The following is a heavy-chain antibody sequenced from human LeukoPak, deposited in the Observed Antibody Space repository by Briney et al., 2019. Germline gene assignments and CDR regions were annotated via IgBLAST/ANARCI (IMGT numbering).Heavy chain of an antibody. CDR2: ISWNSESI. V-gene: IGHV3-9*01. CDR3: AKDITGRNFYFDAMDV. J-gene: IGHJ6*02. CDR1: GFTFGDFA. Sequence: PGRSLRLSCTSPGFTFGDFAMHWVRQAPGKGLEWVSGISWNSESIGYADSVKGRFTVSRDNAQNSLYLQMDSLRPEDTALYYCAKDITGRNFYFDAMDVRGQGTTVTVSS.